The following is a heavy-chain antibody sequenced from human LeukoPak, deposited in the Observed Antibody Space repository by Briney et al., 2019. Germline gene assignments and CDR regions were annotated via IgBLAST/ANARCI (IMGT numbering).Heavy chain of an antibody. CDR1: GYIFTDSH. V-gene: IGHV1-2*02. CDR2: INPNTGGT. CDR3: ARLRVSDASTY. J-gene: IGHJ4*02. D-gene: IGHD2-2*01. Sequence: ASVKVSCKASGYIFTDSHLHWVRQAPKQGLEWMGWINPNTGGTNYAQKFQGRVTMTRVTSITTAYMELSSLKSDDTAVYYCARLRVSDASTYWGQGTLVTVSA.